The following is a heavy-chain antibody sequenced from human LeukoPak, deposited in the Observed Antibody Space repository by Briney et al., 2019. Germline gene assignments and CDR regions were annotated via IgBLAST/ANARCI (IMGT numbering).Heavy chain of an antibody. J-gene: IGHJ4*02. Sequence: GGSLRLSCAASGFTFSSYGMHWVRQAPGKGLEWVAVISYDGSNKYYADSVKGRFTISRDRSKNTLYLQMNSLRAEDTAVYYCAKGIVGHPNGAPDYWGQGTLVTVSS. CDR3: AKGIVGHPNGAPDY. CDR2: ISYDGSNK. V-gene: IGHV3-30*18. D-gene: IGHD2-15*01. CDR1: GFTFSSYG.